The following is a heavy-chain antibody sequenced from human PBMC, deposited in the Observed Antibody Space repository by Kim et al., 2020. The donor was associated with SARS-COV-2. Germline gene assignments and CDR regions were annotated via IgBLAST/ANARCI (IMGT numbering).Heavy chain of an antibody. J-gene: IGHJ4*02. D-gene: IGHD7-27*01. V-gene: IGHV1-2*02. CDR1: GYTFTDYH. CDR2: INPNSGGT. CDR3: ARSGFNWGLDY. Sequence: ASVKVSCKASGYTFTDYHIHWVRQAPAQGLEWMGWINPNSGGTNYAQKFQGRVTMTRDTSISTTYMELSRLGSDDTAVYYCARSGFNWGLDYWGQGTLGT.